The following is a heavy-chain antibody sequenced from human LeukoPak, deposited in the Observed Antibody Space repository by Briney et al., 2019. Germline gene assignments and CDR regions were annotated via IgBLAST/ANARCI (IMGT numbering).Heavy chain of an antibody. V-gene: IGHV3-23*01. J-gene: IGHJ4*02. D-gene: IGHD6-6*01. CDR3: AKGSIAARSSY. CDR2: ISGSGGST. Sequence: GGSLRLSCAASGLTFSSYAMSWVRQAPGKGLEWVSAISGSGGSTYYADSVKGRFTISRDNSKNTLYLQMNSLRAECTAVYYCAKGSIAARSSYWGQGTLVTVSS. CDR1: GLTFSSYA.